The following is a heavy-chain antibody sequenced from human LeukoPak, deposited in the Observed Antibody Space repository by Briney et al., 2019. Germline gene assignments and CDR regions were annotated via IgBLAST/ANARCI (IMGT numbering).Heavy chain of an antibody. V-gene: IGHV1-18*01. Sequence: ASVKVSCKASGYTFSTSGITWVRQAPGQGLEWMGWISGNNGNTNYAQKFQGRVTMTQDTSTNTAYMELRSLISDDTAMYYCARLRYCSNSFDLWGQGTLVTVSS. D-gene: IGHD1-26*01. J-gene: IGHJ4*02. CDR1: GYTFSTSG. CDR2: ISGNNGNT. CDR3: ARLRYCSNSFDL.